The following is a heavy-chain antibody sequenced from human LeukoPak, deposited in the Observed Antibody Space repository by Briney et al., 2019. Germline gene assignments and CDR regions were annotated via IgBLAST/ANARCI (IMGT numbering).Heavy chain of an antibody. CDR1: GFTFSSYA. Sequence: GGSLRLSCAASGFTFSSYAMSWVRQAPGKGLEWVSAISGSGGSTYYADSVTGRFTISRDNSKNTLYLQMNSLRAEDTAVYYCAKDRGNPSYFDYWGQGTLVTVSS. CDR2: ISGSGGST. V-gene: IGHV3-23*01. D-gene: IGHD2/OR15-2a*01. CDR3: AKDRGNPSYFDY. J-gene: IGHJ4*02.